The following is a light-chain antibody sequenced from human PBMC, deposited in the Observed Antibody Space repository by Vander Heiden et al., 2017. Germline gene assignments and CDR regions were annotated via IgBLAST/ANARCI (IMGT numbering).Light chain of an antibody. J-gene: IGLJ2*01. CDR2: RNN. Sequence: QSVLTQTPSASGTPGQRVTISCSGSSPNSGSNYVYWYQHIPGTAPNLLIYRNNQRPSGVPDRFSGSKSATSASMAISGLRSEDEADYYCATWDGSLSGVVFGGGTKLTVL. CDR1: SPNSGSNY. V-gene: IGLV1-47*01. CDR3: ATWDGSLSGVV.